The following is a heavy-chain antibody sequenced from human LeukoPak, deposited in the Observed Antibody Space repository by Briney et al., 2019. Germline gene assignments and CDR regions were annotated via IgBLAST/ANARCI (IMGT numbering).Heavy chain of an antibody. CDR1: GYTFIGYY. Sequence: GASVRVSCKASGYTFIGYYMHWVRQAPGQGLEWMGWINPNSGGTDYEQKFQGRVTMTRDTSIGTAYMELSRLRSDDTAVYYCVRDRYYGSGSFCQMDVWGQGTTVTVSS. CDR3: VRDRYYGSGSFCQMDV. J-gene: IGHJ6*02. V-gene: IGHV1-2*02. D-gene: IGHD3-10*01. CDR2: INPNSGGT.